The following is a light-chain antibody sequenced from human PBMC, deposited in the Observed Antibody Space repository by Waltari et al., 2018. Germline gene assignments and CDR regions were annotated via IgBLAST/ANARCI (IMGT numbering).Light chain of an antibody. Sequence: DIQMTQSPSSLSASVGDRVTITCRASQSISTYLNWYQQTPGKAPRLLIYAASTLQSGVPSRFSGSGSGTDFTLTISSLQTADVAVYYCQQYYSFPPTFGQGTKVEIK. V-gene: IGKV1-39*01. CDR1: QSISTY. CDR3: QQYYSFPPT. J-gene: IGKJ1*01. CDR2: AAS.